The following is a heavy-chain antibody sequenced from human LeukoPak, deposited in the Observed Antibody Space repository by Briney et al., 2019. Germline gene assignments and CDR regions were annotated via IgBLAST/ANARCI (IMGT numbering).Heavy chain of an antibody. J-gene: IGHJ4*02. D-gene: IGHD5-12*01. CDR1: GGTFSSYA. CDR2: IIPIFGTA. CDR3: ARGTDDYIVATTSFEY. V-gene: IGHV1-69*13. Sequence: SVKVSCKASGGTFSSYAISWVRQAPGQGLEWMGGIIPIFGTANYAQKFQGRVTITADESTSTAYMELSSLRSEDTAVYYCARGTDDYIVATTSFEYWGQGTLVTVSS.